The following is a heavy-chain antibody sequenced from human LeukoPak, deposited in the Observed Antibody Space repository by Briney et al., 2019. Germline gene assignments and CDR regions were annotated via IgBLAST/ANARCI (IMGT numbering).Heavy chain of an antibody. V-gene: IGHV1-18*01. J-gene: IGHJ6*03. CDR3: ARVGRWYYYGSGSPYYYMDV. CDR2: ISAYNGNT. D-gene: IGHD3-10*01. Sequence: ASVKVSCKASGYTFTSYGISWVRQAPGQGLEWMGWISAYNGNTNYARKLQGRVTMTTDTSTSTAYMELRSLRSDDTAVYYCARVGRWYYYGSGSPYYYMDVWGKGTTVTVSS. CDR1: GYTFTSYG.